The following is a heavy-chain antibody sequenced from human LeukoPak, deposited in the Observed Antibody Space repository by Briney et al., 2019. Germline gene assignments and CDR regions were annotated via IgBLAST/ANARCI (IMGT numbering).Heavy chain of an antibody. CDR1: GFSLSDYA. CDR2: ISYDGSNK. Sequence: PGGSLRLSSAVSGFSLSDYAMYWVRQAPGKGLEWVAVISYDGSNKYYADSVKGRFTISRDNSRTFLYLQMDSLRLEDTAVYYCARGAPPDYWGQGSLVTVSS. CDR3: ARGAPPDY. V-gene: IGHV3-30-3*01. J-gene: IGHJ4*02.